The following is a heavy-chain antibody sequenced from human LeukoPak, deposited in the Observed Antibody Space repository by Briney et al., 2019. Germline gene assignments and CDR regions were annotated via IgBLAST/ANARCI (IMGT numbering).Heavy chain of an antibody. CDR1: GGSFSGYY. CDR3: ARGRIGFGELLSYYFDY. V-gene: IGHV4-34*01. D-gene: IGHD3-10*01. J-gene: IGHJ4*02. Sequence: SETLSLTCAVYGGSFSGYYWSWIRQPPGKGLEWIGEINHSGSTNYNPSLKSRVTISVGTSKNQFSLKLSSVTAADTAVYYCARGRIGFGELLSYYFDYWGQGTLVTVSS. CDR2: INHSGST.